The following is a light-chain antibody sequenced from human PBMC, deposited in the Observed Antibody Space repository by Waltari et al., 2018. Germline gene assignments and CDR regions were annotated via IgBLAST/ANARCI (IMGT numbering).Light chain of an antibody. CDR3: SSYTDSRTWV. V-gene: IGLV2-14*01. Sequence: QSALTQPASVSGSPGQSITISCTGPISDIGAYNLVSWYKQHPGEAPKLIIFVVSDRPSGVSNRFSGSKSGNRASLTISGLQAEDEADYYCSSYTDSRTWVFGGGTRLTVL. CDR2: VVS. CDR1: ISDIGAYNL. J-gene: IGLJ3*02.